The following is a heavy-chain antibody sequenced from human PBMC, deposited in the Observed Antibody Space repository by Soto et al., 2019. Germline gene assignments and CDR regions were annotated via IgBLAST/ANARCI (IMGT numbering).Heavy chain of an antibody. CDR1: GFTFSSYA. CDR3: AKGTIFGVVIMSYFDY. V-gene: IGHV3-23*01. Sequence: GGSLRLSCAASGFTFSSYAMSWVRQAPGKGLEWVSAISGSGGSTYYADSVKGRFTISRDNSKNTLYLQMNSLRAEDTAVYYCAKGTIFGVVIMSYFDYWGQGTLVTVSS. CDR2: ISGSGGST. J-gene: IGHJ4*02. D-gene: IGHD3-3*01.